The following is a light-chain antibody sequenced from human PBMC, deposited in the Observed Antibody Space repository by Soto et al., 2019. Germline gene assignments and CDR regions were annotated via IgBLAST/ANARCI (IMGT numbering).Light chain of an antibody. Sequence: DIKLTQSPSFLSASVGDRVTITCRASQGISSYLAWYQQKPGKAPKLLIYAASTLQSGVPSRFSGSGSGTEFTLTISSLQTEDFATYCCQQLNSYPLTFGPGTKVDIK. J-gene: IGKJ3*01. CDR1: QGISSY. CDR2: AAS. CDR3: QQLNSYPLT. V-gene: IGKV1-9*01.